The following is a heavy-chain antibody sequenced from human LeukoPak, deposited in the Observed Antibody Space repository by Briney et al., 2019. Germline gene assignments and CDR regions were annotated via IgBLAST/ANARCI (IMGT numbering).Heavy chain of an antibody. D-gene: IGHD1-26*01. J-gene: IGHJ6*02. CDR1: GGTFSSYA. CDR3: ARGVRIVGANFYYYYGMDV. V-gene: IGHV1-69*04. Sequence: SVKVSCKASGGTFSSYAISWVRQAPGQGLEWMGRIIPILGIANYAQKFQGRVTITADKSTSTVYMELSSLRSEDTAVYYCARGVRIVGANFYYYYGMDVWGQGTTVTVSS. CDR2: IIPILGIA.